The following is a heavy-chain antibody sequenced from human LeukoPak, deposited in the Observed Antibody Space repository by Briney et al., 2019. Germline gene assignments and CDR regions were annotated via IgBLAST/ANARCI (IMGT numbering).Heavy chain of an antibody. Sequence: GGSLRLSCAASGFTFSSYAMSWVRQAPGKGLEWVSAISGSGGSTYYADSVKGRFTISRDNSKNTLYLQMNSLTSEDTAVYYCARVKTDILIADSWGQGTLVTVSS. J-gene: IGHJ4*02. CDR3: ARVKTDILIADS. CDR1: GFTFSSYA. D-gene: IGHD2-21*02. CDR2: ISGSGGST. V-gene: IGHV3-23*01.